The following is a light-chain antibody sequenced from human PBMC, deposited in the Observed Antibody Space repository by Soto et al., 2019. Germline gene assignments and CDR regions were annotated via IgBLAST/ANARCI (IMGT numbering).Light chain of an antibody. CDR1: SSDVGGYNY. J-gene: IGLJ2*01. CDR3: CSYTSSSTLVV. V-gene: IGLV2-14*03. Sequence: QSALTQPASVSGSPGQSITISCTGTSSDVGGYNYVSWYQQHPGKAPKLMIYDVSNRPSGVSNRFSGSKSGNTASLTISGGQADDEADYYCCSYTSSSTLVVFGGGTKVTVL. CDR2: DVS.